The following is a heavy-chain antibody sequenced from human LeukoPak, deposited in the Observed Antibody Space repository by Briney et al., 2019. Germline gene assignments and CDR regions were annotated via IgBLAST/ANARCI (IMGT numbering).Heavy chain of an antibody. J-gene: IGHJ6*02. CDR1: GFTFGSYG. Sequence: PGGSLRLSCAASGFTFGSYGMSWVRQAPGKGLEWVSFITPNADRTSYADSVEGRFTVSRDNARNSLFLQMNSLRVEDTAVYYCTTYKSWVAGDVWGQGTTVSVSS. V-gene: IGHV3-23*01. D-gene: IGHD3-10*01. CDR2: ITPNADRT. CDR3: TTYKSWVAGDV.